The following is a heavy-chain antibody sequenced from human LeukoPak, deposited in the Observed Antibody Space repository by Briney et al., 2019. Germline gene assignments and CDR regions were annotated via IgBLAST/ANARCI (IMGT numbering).Heavy chain of an antibody. Sequence: ASVKVSCKASVYTFTRYDINWVPQATGQGLEWMGWMNPNSGNTGYAQKFQGRVTMIRNTSISTAYMEQSSLRSEDTAVYYCARMMDYYYYMDVWGEGTTVTVS. D-gene: IGHD3-16*01. J-gene: IGHJ6*03. CDR1: VYTFTRYD. V-gene: IGHV1-8*01. CDR2: MNPNSGNT. CDR3: ARMMDYYYYMDV.